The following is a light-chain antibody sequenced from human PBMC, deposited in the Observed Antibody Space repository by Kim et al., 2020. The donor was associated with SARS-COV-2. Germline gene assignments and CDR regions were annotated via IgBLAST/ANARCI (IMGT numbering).Light chain of an antibody. CDR1: SSDVGSYNL. CDR2: EVS. J-gene: IGLJ1*01. V-gene: IGLV2-23*02. CDR3: CSYAGSSTWV. Sequence: GQAITFPCPQPSSDVGSYNLVSWYQQHPGKAPKLMIYEVSKRPSGVSNRFSGSKSGNTASLTISGLQAEDEADYYCCSYAGSSTWVFGTGTKVTVL.